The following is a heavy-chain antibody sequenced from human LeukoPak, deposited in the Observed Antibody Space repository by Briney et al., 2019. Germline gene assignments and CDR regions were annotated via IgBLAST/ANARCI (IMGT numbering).Heavy chain of an antibody. J-gene: IGHJ4*02. CDR2: IIPIFGTA. D-gene: IGHD3-22*01. CDR3: ARCADYYDSSGSFGY. Sequence: SVKVSCKASGGTFSSYAISWVRQAPGQGLEWMGGIIPIFGTANYAQKFQGRVTITADESTSTAYMELSSLRSEDTAVYYCARCADYYDSSGSFGYWGQGTLVTVSS. CDR1: GGTFSSYA. V-gene: IGHV1-69*13.